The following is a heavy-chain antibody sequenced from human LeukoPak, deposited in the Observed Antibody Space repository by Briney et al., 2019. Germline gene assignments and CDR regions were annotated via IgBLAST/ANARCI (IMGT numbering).Heavy chain of an antibody. CDR1: GGSISSGDYY. D-gene: IGHD2-15*01. CDR3: ACSGGSATWYFDY. J-gene: IGHJ4*02. V-gene: IGHV4-30-4*08. CDR2: IYYSGST. Sequence: PSQTLSLTCTVSGGSISSGDYYWSWIRQPPGKGLEWIGYIYYSGSTYYNPSLKSRVTISVDTSKNQFSLKLSSVTAADTAVYYYACSGGSATWYFDYWGQGTLVTVSS.